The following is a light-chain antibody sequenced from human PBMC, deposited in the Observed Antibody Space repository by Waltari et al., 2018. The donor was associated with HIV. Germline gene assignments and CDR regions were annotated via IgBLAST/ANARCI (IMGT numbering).Light chain of an antibody. V-gene: IGLV2-14*01. CDR2: EVN. CDR3: SSFTGSSTYV. J-gene: IGLJ1*01. CDR1: SSDVGAYNS. Sequence: QSALTQPASVSGSLGPSITISCTGTSSDVGAYNSVSWYQQRPGKVPKLLIYEVNSRPSGIDNRFSGSKSGNTASLTISGLQVEDEADYYCSSFTGSSTYVFGSGTKVTVL.